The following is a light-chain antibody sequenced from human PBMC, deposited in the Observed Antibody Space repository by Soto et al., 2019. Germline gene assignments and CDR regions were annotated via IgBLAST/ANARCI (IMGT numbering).Light chain of an antibody. J-gene: IGKJ2*01. CDR2: GAS. Sequence: EIVLTQSPGTLSLSPGERITLSCRASQSVRSNYIAWYQHQSGQAPRLLIHGASRRAIGIPDRFSGSGSGTDCTLTNSRMEVEDFAVYYCQQYGAPPYTFGQGAKLEI. V-gene: IGKV3-20*01. CDR3: QQYGAPPYT. CDR1: QSVRSNY.